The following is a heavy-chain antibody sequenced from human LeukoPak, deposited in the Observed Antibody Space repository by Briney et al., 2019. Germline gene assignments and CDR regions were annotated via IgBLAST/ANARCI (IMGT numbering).Heavy chain of an antibody. V-gene: IGHV1-2*02. CDR2: INPNSGGT. CDR3: ATSSGWKSNIDY. J-gene: IGHJ4*02. Sequence: ASVTVSCKASGYTFTGYYMHWVRQAPGQGLEWMGWINPNSGGTNYAQKFQGRVTMTRDTSISTAYMELSRLRSDDTAVFYCATSSGWKSNIDYWGQGTLVTVSS. CDR1: GYTFTGYY. D-gene: IGHD6-19*01.